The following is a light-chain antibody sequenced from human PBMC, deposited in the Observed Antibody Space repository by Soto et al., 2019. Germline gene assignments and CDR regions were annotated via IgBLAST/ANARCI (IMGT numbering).Light chain of an antibody. V-gene: IGKV3-20*01. CDR3: QQYVTSAIT. Sequence: EVMLTQSPGTLSLSTGERATLSCRASQSVSSSYLAWYQQKPGQAPRLLISGASSRATGIPDRFSGGGSGTDFTLTISSLEPEDFTLYYCQQYVTSAITFGQGTRLE. J-gene: IGKJ5*01. CDR2: GAS. CDR1: QSVSSSY.